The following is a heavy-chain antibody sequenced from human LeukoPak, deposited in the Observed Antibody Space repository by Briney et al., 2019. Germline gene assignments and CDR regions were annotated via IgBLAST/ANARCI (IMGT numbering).Heavy chain of an antibody. V-gene: IGHV3-23*01. Sequence: GGSLRLSCAASGFTFSSYAMSWVRQAPGKGLEWVSAISGSGGSTYYADSVKGRFTISRDNSKNTLYLQMNSLRAEDTAVYYCARLYYDSSGFGYYYYYGMDVWGQGTTVTVSS. CDR1: GFTFSSYA. D-gene: IGHD3-22*01. CDR3: ARLYYDSSGFGYYYYYGMDV. J-gene: IGHJ6*02. CDR2: ISGSGGST.